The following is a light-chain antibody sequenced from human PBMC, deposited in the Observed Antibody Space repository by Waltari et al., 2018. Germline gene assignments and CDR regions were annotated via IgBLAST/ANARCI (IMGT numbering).Light chain of an antibody. CDR1: QSISSY. Sequence: DIQMTQSPSSLSASVGDRVNITCRASQSISSYLNWYQQKPGKAPKLLIYAASSLQSGVPSRFSGSGSGTDFTLTISSLQPEDFATYYCQQSYSTPPLFGQGTKVEIK. CDR2: AAS. J-gene: IGKJ1*01. V-gene: IGKV1-39*01. CDR3: QQSYSTPPL.